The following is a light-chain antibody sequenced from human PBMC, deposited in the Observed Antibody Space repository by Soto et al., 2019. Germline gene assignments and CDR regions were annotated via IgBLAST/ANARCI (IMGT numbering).Light chain of an antibody. CDR1: SSDVGNYNL. CDR2: EDS. V-gene: IGLV2-23*01. Sequence: CALTQPASVSGSPGQSITISCTGTSSDVGNYNLVSWYQHHPGKAPKLMIYEDSKRPSGVSNRFSGSKSGNTASLTISGLQAEDEADYYCCSYAISSTYVFGIGTKVTVL. J-gene: IGLJ1*01. CDR3: CSYAISSTYV.